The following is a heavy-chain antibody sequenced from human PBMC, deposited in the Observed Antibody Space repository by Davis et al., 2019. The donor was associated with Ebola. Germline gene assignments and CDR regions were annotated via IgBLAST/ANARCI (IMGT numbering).Heavy chain of an antibody. Sequence: KVSCKGSGYSFTSYWIGWVRQMPGKGLEWKGIIYPGDSDTRYSPSFQGQVTISADKSISTAYLQWSSLKASDTAMYYCARRDDSSGYYLLFDYWGQGTLVTVSS. J-gene: IGHJ4*02. CDR3: ARRDDSSGYYLLFDY. CDR2: IYPGDSDT. CDR1: GYSFTSYW. V-gene: IGHV5-51*01. D-gene: IGHD3-22*01.